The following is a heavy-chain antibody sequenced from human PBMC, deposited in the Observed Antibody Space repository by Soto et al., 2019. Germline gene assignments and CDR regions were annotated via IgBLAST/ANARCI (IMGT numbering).Heavy chain of an antibody. J-gene: IGHJ4*02. CDR1: GFTFSSYA. V-gene: IGHV3-23*01. CDR2: ITGSAGST. CDR3: AKDRNRCLRFDLGY. Sequence: EVQLLESGGGLVQPGGSLRLSCAASGFTFSSYAMSWVRQAPGKGLEWVSYITGSAGSTYYADSVKGRFTISRDNSKNTLYLQVTSLRAEDPAVYVCAKDRNRCLRFDLGYWGQGTLVTVSS. D-gene: IGHD5-12*01.